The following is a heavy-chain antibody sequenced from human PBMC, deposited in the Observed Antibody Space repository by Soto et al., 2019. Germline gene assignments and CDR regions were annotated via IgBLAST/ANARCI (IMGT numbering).Heavy chain of an antibody. CDR2: FDPEDGET. Sequence: ASVKVSCKVCGYTLTELSMHWVRQAPGKGLEWMGGFDPEDGETIYAQKFQGRVTMTEDTSTDTAYMELSSLRSEDTAVYYCATDRDRLIGMDVWGQGTTVTVSS. CDR1: GYTLTELS. J-gene: IGHJ6*02. CDR3: ATDRDRLIGMDV. V-gene: IGHV1-24*01. D-gene: IGHD3-16*01.